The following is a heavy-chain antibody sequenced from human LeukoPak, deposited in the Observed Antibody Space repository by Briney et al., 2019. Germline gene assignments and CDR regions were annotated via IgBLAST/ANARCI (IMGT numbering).Heavy chain of an antibody. J-gene: IGHJ4*02. V-gene: IGHV1-24*01. CDR1: GYTLTELS. Sequence: ASVKVSCKVSGYTLTELSMHWVRQAPGKGLEWMGGFDPEDGETIYAQKFQGRVTMTEDTSTDTAYMELSSLRSEDTAVYYCATGGSYGYLFDCWGQGTLVTVSS. D-gene: IGHD5-18*01. CDR3: ATGGSYGYLFDC. CDR2: FDPEDGET.